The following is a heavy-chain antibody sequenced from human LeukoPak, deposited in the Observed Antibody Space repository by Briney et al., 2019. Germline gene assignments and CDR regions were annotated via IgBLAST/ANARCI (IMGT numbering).Heavy chain of an antibody. J-gene: IGHJ4*02. CDR3: AGERVDYYYDSSGYYYN. D-gene: IGHD3-22*01. Sequence: ASVKVSCKASGGTFSSYAISWVRQAPGQGLEWMGRIIPILGIANYAQKFQGRVTITADKSTSTAYMELSSLRSEDTAVYYCAGERVDYYYDSSGYYYNWGQGTLVTVSS. V-gene: IGHV1-69*04. CDR2: IIPILGIA. CDR1: GGTFSSYA.